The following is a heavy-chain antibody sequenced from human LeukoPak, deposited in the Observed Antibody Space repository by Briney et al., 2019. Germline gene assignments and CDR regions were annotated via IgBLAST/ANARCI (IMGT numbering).Heavy chain of an antibody. D-gene: IGHD6-13*01. CDR2: IDYSGST. J-gene: IGHJ3*02. V-gene: IGHV4-39*07. CDR1: GDSISSSVYY. Sequence: SETLSLTCTVSGDSISSSVYYGGWIRQPPGKGLEWIGNIDYSGSTYYNTSLKSRLTISVDTSKNQFSLRLSSVTAADTAVYYCARDRERSWHYFDAFDMWGLGTKVTVSS. CDR3: ARDRERSWHYFDAFDM.